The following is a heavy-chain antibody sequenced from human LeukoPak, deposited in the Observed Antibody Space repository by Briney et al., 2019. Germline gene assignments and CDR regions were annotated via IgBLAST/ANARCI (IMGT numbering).Heavy chain of an antibody. CDR3: AGNYEGQGVVAAH. CDR2: VSVYNGNT. CDR1: GYTFTSYG. Sequence: ASVKVSCKASGYTFTSYGINWVRQAPGQGLEWLGWVSVYNGNTNNVQTLQGRLTMTTDVSTSTAYMELRSLRSDDTAVYYCAGNYEGQGVVAAHWGQGTLATVSS. D-gene: IGHD3-16*01. J-gene: IGHJ4*02. V-gene: IGHV1-18*01.